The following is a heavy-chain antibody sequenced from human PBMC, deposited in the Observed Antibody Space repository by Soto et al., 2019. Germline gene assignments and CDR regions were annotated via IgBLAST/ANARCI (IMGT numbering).Heavy chain of an antibody. J-gene: IGHJ5*02. CDR3: ARDWDSSGYFWFDP. D-gene: IGHD3-22*01. CDR2: VSSGGNTI. CDR1: GFDFSFYS. Sequence: EVQLVESGGGLVQPGGSLRLSCAASGFDFSFYSMNWVRQAPGKGLEWVAYVSSGGNTIYSADSVKGRFTISRDNAKNSLYLQMNNLRVEDTAVYYCARDWDSSGYFWFDPWGQGTLVTVSS. V-gene: IGHV3-48*04.